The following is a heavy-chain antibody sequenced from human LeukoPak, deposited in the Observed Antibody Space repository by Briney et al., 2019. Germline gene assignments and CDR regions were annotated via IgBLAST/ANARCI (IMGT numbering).Heavy chain of an antibody. J-gene: IGHJ3*02. CDR1: GFTFSDYG. D-gene: IGHD3-10*01. Sequence: GGSLRLSCAASGFTFSDYGMHWVRQDPGKGLEWVAVIWYDGSNKYYADSVKGRFTVSRDNSKNTLDLQMSSLRAEDTAVYYCAREQYGSDDALDIWGQGTLVTVSS. CDR2: IWYDGSNK. V-gene: IGHV3-33*01. CDR3: AREQYGSDDALDI.